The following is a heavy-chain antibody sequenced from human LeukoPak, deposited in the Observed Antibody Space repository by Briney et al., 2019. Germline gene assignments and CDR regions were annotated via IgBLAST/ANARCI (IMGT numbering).Heavy chain of an antibody. V-gene: IGHV3-33*06. Sequence: GGSLRLSCAASGFTFSSYGMHWVRQAPGKGLEWVAVIWYDGSNKYYADSAKGRFTISRDNSKNTLYLQVNSLRAEDTAVYYCAKDQRGMATINPFDYWGQGTLVTVSS. CDR2: IWYDGSNK. CDR1: GFTFSSYG. CDR3: AKDQRGMATINPFDY. J-gene: IGHJ4*02. D-gene: IGHD5-24*01.